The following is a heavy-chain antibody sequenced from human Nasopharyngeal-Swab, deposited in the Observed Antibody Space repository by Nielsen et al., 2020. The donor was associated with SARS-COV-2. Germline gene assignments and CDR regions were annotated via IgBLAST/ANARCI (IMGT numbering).Heavy chain of an antibody. Sequence: SDTLSLTFTVSGCSFSSGSYYWCWIRQPPGKGLEWIGYIYYSGSTNYTPSLKSRVTISVDTSKNQFSLKLSSVTAADTAVYYCARDEYSSGGGGYYYGMDVWGQGTTVTVSS. CDR2: IYYSGST. CDR1: GCSFSSGSYY. J-gene: IGHJ6*02. CDR3: ARDEYSSGGGGYYYGMDV. V-gene: IGHV4-61*01. D-gene: IGHD6-19*01.